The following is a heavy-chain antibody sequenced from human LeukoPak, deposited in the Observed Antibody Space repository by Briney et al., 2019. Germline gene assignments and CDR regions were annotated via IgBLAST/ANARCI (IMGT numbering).Heavy chain of an antibody. Sequence: SETLSLTCAVYGGSFSGYYWSWIRQPPGKGLEWIGEINHSGSTNYNPSLKSRVTISVDTSKNQFSLKLSSVTAADTAVYYCARGRRIHYYGSGSYYMAPAIDYWSQGTLVTVSS. CDR3: ARGRRIHYYGSGSYYMAPAIDY. V-gene: IGHV4-34*01. D-gene: IGHD3-10*01. J-gene: IGHJ4*02. CDR1: GGSFSGYY. CDR2: INHSGST.